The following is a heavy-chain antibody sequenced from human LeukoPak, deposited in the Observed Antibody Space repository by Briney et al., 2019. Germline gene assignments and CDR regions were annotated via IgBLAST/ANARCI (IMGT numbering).Heavy chain of an antibody. CDR2: IYHSGST. Sequence: SETLSLTCTVSGGSISSYYWSWIRRPPGKGLEWIGSIYHSGSTYYNPSLKSRVTISVDTSKNQFSLKLSSVTAADTAVYYCARQWLSGVGWFDPWGQGTLVTVSS. V-gene: IGHV4-59*08. J-gene: IGHJ5*02. CDR3: ARQWLSGVGWFDP. CDR1: GGSISSYY. D-gene: IGHD6-19*01.